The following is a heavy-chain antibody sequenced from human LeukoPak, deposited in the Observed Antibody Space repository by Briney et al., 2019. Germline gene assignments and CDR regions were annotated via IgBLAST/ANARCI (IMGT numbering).Heavy chain of an antibody. V-gene: IGHV3-21*01. CDR3: ALRPLRVRGVHENHYFDY. CDR2: ISSSSSYI. D-gene: IGHD3-10*01. J-gene: IGHJ4*02. Sequence: GGSLRLSCAASGFTFSSYSMNWVRQAPGKGLEWVSSISSSSSYIYYADSVKGRFAISRDNAKNSLYLQMNSLRAEDTAVYYCALRPLRVRGVHENHYFDYWGQGTLVTVSS. CDR1: GFTFSSYS.